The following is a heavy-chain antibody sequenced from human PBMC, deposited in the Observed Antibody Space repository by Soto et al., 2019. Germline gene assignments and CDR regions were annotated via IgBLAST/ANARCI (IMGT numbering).Heavy chain of an antibody. CDR2: MNPNSGNT. Sequence: GASVKVSCKASGYTFTSYDINWVRQATGQGLEWMGWMNPNSGNTGYAQKFQGRVTMTRNTSISTAYMELSSLRSEDTAVYYCARGFDYDFWSGYYSGPFDYWGQGTLVTVSS. D-gene: IGHD3-3*01. CDR3: ARGFDYDFWSGYYSGPFDY. CDR1: GYTFTSYD. V-gene: IGHV1-8*01. J-gene: IGHJ4*02.